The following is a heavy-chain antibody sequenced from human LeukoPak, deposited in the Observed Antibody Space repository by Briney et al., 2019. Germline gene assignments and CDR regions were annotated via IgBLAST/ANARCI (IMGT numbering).Heavy chain of an antibody. CDR3: AKDGDANLLIWFGELYFDY. CDR1: GGSISSCY. D-gene: IGHD3-10*01. J-gene: IGHJ4*02. Sequence: SETLSLTCTVSGGSISSCYWSWIRQPPGKGLEWIGYIYYSGSTNYNPSLKSRVTISVDTSKNQFSLNLSSVTAADTAVYYCAKDGDANLLIWFGELYFDYWGQGTLVTVSS. CDR2: IYYSGST. V-gene: IGHV4-59*01.